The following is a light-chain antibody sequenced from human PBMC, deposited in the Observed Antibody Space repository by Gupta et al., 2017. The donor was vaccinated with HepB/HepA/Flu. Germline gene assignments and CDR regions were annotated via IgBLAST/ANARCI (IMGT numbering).Light chain of an antibody. CDR2: GAS. CDR1: QSVSSSY. V-gene: IGKV3-20*01. Sequence: EIVLTQSPGTLSLSPGERATLSCRASQSVSSSYLAWYQQKPCQAPRLLIYGASSRATGIPDRFSGSGYGTDFTLTISRREPEDFAVYYCQQYCSSPPLTFGQGTKLEVK. CDR3: QQYCSSPPLT. J-gene: IGKJ1*01.